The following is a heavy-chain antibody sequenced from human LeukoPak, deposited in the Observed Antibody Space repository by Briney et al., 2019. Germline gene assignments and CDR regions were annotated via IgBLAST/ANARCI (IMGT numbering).Heavy chain of an antibody. V-gene: IGHV3-30*02. CDR2: IRSDGSNK. D-gene: IGHD3-10*01. CDR3: AGVLYYGSGSYYNGLNWFDP. J-gene: IGHJ5*02. CDR1: RFTFGSYG. Sequence: PGGSLRLSCAASRFTFGSYGMHWVRQAPGKGLEWVTFIRSDGSNKYYADSVKGLFTISRDNSKNTLYLKMNSLRAEDTAVYYCAGVLYYGSGSYYNGLNWFDPWGQGTLVTVSS.